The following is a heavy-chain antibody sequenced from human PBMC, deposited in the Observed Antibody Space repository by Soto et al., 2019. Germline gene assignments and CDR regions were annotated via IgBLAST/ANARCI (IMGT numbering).Heavy chain of an antibody. CDR1: GGTFSSYA. CDR3: ARTASISSPTIFGVVPPAGDV. D-gene: IGHD3-3*01. J-gene: IGHJ6*02. V-gene: IGHV1-69*01. CDR2: IIPIFGTA. Sequence: QVPLVQSGAEVKKPGSSVKVSCKASGGTFSSYAISWVRQAPGQGLEWMGGIIPIFGTANYAQKFQGRVTITADESTSTAYMELSSLRSEDTAVYYCARTASISSPTIFGVVPPAGDVWGQGTTVTVSS.